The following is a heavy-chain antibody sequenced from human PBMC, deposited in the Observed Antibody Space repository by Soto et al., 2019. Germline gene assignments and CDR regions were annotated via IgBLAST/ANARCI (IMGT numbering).Heavy chain of an antibody. Sequence: GGSLRLSCAASGFTFSDHYMDWVRQAPGKGLEWVGRSRNKTYSYSTEYAASVRGRFTISRDESENILYVQMNSLKTEDTAVYYCSKSAHGMDVWGPGTTVTVSS. CDR2: SRNKTYSYST. CDR1: GFTFSDHY. D-gene: IGHD3-3*01. J-gene: IGHJ6*02. V-gene: IGHV3-72*01. CDR3: SKSAHGMDV.